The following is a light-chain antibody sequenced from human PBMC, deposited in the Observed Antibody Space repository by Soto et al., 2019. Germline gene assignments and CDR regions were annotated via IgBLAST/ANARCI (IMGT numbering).Light chain of an antibody. CDR3: QQYHSYPWT. CDR1: QSIASW. CDR2: KTS. Sequence: DIQMTQSPSTLSASVRDRVTITCRASQSIASWLAWYQQKPGKAPKLLIYKTSSLESGVPSRFSGSASGTEFTLTISSLQPDDFATYYCQQYHSYPWTFGQGTKVEI. V-gene: IGKV1-5*03. J-gene: IGKJ1*01.